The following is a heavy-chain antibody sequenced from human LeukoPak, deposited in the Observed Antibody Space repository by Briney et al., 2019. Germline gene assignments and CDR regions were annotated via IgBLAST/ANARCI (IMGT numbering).Heavy chain of an antibody. V-gene: IGHV3-30-3*01. Sequence: GGSLRLSCAASGFTFRNYVMHWVRKAPGKGLEWVAAMSYDGSNKYYADSVKGRFTISRDNSNNTLYLQMNSLRAEDTAVYYCARDHPEFDYWGQGTLVTVSS. CDR3: ARDHPEFDY. J-gene: IGHJ4*02. CDR1: GFTFRNYV. CDR2: MSYDGSNK.